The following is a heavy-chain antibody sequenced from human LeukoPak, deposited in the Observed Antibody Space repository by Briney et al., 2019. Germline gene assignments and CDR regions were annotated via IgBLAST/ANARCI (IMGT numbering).Heavy chain of an antibody. Sequence: SETLSLTCTVSGGSISNYYWSWIRQPPGKGLEWIGYIYYSGTTNYNPSLKSRVTISVDTSKNQFSLKLRSVTAADTAVYYCARARQLRYFDWLSTSYYFDYWGQGTLVTVSS. CDR1: GGSISNYY. J-gene: IGHJ4*02. D-gene: IGHD3-9*01. CDR2: IYYSGTT. CDR3: ARARQLRYFDWLSTSYYFDY. V-gene: IGHV4-59*01.